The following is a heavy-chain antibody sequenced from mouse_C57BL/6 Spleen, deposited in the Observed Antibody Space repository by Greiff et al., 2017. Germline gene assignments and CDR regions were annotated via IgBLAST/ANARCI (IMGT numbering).Heavy chain of an antibody. D-gene: IGHD1-1*01. V-gene: IGHV1-72*01. J-gene: IGHJ3*01. CDR3: ARGSITTGSEWFAY. Sequence: QVQLQQPGAELVKPGASVKLSCKASGYTFTSYWMHWVKQRPGRGLEWIGRIDPNSGGTKYNEKFKSKATLTVDKHSSTAYMQLSSLTSEDSAVYYCARGSITTGSEWFAYWGQGTLVTVSA. CDR2: IDPNSGGT. CDR1: GYTFTSYW.